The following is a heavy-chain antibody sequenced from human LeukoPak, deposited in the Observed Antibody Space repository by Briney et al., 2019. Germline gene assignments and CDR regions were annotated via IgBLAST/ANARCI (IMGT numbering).Heavy chain of an antibody. CDR2: ISTSGSTI. CDR1: RFAFSDYY. Sequence: GGSLRLSCAASRFAFSDYYMSWIRQAPGKGLEGVSYISTSGSTIYYADSVKGRFTISRDNAKNSLYLQMNSLRAEDTAVYYCARDRSGSTDTWGQGTLVTVSS. D-gene: IGHD3-3*01. CDR3: ARDRSGSTDT. J-gene: IGHJ5*02. V-gene: IGHV3-11*04.